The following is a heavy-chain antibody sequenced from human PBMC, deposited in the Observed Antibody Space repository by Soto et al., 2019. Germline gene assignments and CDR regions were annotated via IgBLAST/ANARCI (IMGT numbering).Heavy chain of an antibody. J-gene: IGHJ6*03. Sequence: SETLSLTCTVSGGSISSGGYYWSWIRQHPGKGLEWIGYIYYSGSTYYNPSLKSRVTISVDTSKNQFSLKLSSVTAADTAVYYCARSRGYCSGGSCTANYMDVWGKGPTVTVS. D-gene: IGHD2-15*01. CDR1: GGSISSGGYY. CDR2: IYYSGST. V-gene: IGHV4-31*03. CDR3: ARSRGYCSGGSCTANYMDV.